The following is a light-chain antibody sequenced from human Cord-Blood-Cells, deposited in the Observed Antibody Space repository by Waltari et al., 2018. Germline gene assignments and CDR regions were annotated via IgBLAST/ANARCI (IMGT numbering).Light chain of an antibody. Sequence: DIQMTQSPSSLSASVGDRVNITCQASQDISNYLNWYQQKPGKAPKLLIYDASNLETGVPSRFSGSGSGTDFTVTISSLQPEDIATYYCQQYDNLPLTFGGGTKVEIK. CDR1: QDISNY. CDR2: DAS. J-gene: IGKJ4*01. CDR3: QQYDNLPLT. V-gene: IGKV1-33*01.